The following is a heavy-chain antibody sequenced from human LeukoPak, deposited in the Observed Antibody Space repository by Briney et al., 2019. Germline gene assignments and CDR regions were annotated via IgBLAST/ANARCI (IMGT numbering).Heavy chain of an antibody. CDR3: ARESGGTSSVWFDP. J-gene: IGHJ5*02. CDR2: IYNSGST. V-gene: IGHV4-59*01. CDR1: GGSISSYY. Sequence: SETLSLTCTVSGGSISSYYWSWIRQPPGKGLEWIGYIYNSGSTNYNPSLKSRVTISVDTSKKQFSLRLSSVTAADTAVYYCARESGGTSSVWFDPWGQGTLVTVSS. D-gene: IGHD6-6*01.